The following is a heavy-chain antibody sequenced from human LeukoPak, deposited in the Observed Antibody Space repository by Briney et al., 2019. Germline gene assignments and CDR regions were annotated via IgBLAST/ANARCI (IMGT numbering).Heavy chain of an antibody. CDR3: AKLYGSSRNLDY. Sequence: GGSLRLSCAASGFTFSSYAMSWVRQAPGKGLEWVSGISGSSSSTHYADSVKGRFTISRDNSKNTLYLQMNSLRAEDTAVYYCAKLYGSSRNLDYWGQGTLVTVSS. CDR2: ISGSSSST. CDR1: GFTFSSYA. J-gene: IGHJ4*02. D-gene: IGHD1-14*01. V-gene: IGHV3-23*01.